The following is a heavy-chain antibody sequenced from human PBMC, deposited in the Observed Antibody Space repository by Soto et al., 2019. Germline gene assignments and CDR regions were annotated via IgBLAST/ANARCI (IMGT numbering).Heavy chain of an antibody. CDR2: IYYSGST. Sequence: XETLSLTCTVSGGSISSSGYYWGWIRQPPGKGLEWIGSIYYSGSTYYNPSLKSRVTISVDTSKNQFSLKLSSVTAADTAVYYCAAMAMGAASTYYYYGMDVWGQGTTVTVSS. D-gene: IGHD6-13*01. CDR3: AAMAMGAASTYYYYGMDV. J-gene: IGHJ6*02. CDR1: GGSISSSGYY. V-gene: IGHV4-39*01.